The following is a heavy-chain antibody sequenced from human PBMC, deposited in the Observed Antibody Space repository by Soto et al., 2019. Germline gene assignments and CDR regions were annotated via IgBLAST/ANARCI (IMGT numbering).Heavy chain of an antibody. D-gene: IGHD6-13*01. CDR2: IIPIFGTA. CDR1: GGHFSSYA. V-gene: IGHV1-69*01. CDR3: AREGIAEAGTPYNWFET. J-gene: IGHJ5*02. Sequence: QVQLVQAGSEVQKPVSSVKVSCKASGGHFSSYAISWVRQAPGQGLEWMGGIIPIFGTANYAQKFQGRVTITADESTSTAYMELSRMRSEDTAVYYWAREGIAEAGTPYNWFETWCQGTLVTVSS.